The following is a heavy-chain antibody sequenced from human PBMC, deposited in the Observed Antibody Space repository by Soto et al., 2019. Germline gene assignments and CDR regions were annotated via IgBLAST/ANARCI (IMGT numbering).Heavy chain of an antibody. D-gene: IGHD1-26*01. CDR3: GRSDVTSRPIEL. J-gene: IGHJ4*02. CDR1: GYSLTGYY. Sequence: ASVKVSCKASGYSLTGYYMHWVRQAPGQGLEWMGITNPSDGSTNYAQKFQGRVTMTSDTSTSTVYMEMSSLRSEDTAMYYCGRSDVTSRPIELWGQGTLVTVSS. CDR2: TNPSDGST. V-gene: IGHV1-46*01.